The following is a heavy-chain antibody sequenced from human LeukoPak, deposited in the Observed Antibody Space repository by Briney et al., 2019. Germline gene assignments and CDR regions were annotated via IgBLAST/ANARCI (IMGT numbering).Heavy chain of an antibody. J-gene: IGHJ4*02. Sequence: GGSLRLSCAASGFTFSSYGMHWVRQAPGKGLEWVTVIWYDGSNKYYADSVKGRFTISRDNSKNTLYVQMNSLRAEDTAVYYCAGNYGPYYFDYWGQGTLVTVSS. V-gene: IGHV3-33*01. D-gene: IGHD3-10*01. CDR1: GFTFSSYG. CDR3: AGNYGPYYFDY. CDR2: IWYDGSNK.